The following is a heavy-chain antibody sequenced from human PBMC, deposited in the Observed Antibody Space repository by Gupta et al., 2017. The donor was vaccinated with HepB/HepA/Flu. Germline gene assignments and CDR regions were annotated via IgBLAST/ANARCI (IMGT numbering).Heavy chain of an antibody. V-gene: IGHV1-69*06. D-gene: IGHD3-3*01. CDR1: GGPFSKYG. Sequence: QVQLVQSGAEVKKPGSAVRVSCKASGGPFSKYGFSWVRQAPGQGLQWMGGTVPPLTSVTYGQQFQGRITITADTSTSTVYMELSSLTSDDTAVYYCARESEVATAVFGVDTVILDYWGQGTQVTVSS. CDR3: ARESEVATAVFGVDTVILDY. CDR2: TVPPLTSV. J-gene: IGHJ4*02.